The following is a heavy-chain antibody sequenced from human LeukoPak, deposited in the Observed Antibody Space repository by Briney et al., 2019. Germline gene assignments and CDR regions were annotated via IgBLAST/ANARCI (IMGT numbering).Heavy chain of an antibody. CDR2: ISGNSGSI. Sequence: GGSLRLSCATSGFNFDDYAMHWVRQVPGKGLEWGAGISGNSGSIGYADSVKGRFTISRDNAKNSLYLQMNSLRAEDTALYYCAKDRESSSSWDNGLAPWGQGTLVTVSS. J-gene: IGHJ5*02. D-gene: IGHD6-13*01. V-gene: IGHV3-9*01. CDR1: GFNFDDYA. CDR3: AKDRESSSSWDNGLAP.